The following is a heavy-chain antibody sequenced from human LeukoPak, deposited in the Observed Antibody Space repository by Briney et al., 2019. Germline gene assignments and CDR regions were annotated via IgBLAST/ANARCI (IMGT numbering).Heavy chain of an antibody. V-gene: IGHV1-2*02. J-gene: IGHJ4*02. CDR2: INPNSGGT. Sequence: ASVKVSCKASGYTFTGYYMHWVRQAPGQGLEWMGWINPNSGGTNYAQKFQGRVTMTRDTSISTAYMELSRLRSDDTAVYYCARDPRGGSGSYYNPPSDYWGQGTLVTVSS. D-gene: IGHD3-10*01. CDR3: ARDPRGGSGSYYNPPSDY. CDR1: GYTFTGYY.